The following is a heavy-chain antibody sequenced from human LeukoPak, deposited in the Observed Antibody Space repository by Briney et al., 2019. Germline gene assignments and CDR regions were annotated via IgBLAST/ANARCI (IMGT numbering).Heavy chain of an antibody. D-gene: IGHD3-16*01. J-gene: IGHJ6*03. CDR1: GGSISSYY. V-gene: IGHV4-59*01. Sequence: SETLSLTCTVSGGSISSYYWSWIRQPPGKGLEWIGYIYYSGSTNYNPSLKSRVTISVDTSKNQLSLKLSSVTAADTAVYYCARLNYYYYMDVWGKGTTVTVSS. CDR3: ARLNYYYYMDV. CDR2: IYYSGST.